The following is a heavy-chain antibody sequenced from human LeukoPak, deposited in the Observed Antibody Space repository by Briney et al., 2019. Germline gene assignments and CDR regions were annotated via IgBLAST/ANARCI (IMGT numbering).Heavy chain of an antibody. CDR3: ARVGWELHDIDY. D-gene: IGHD1-26*01. V-gene: IGHV4-39*07. Sequence: SETLSLTCTVSGGSISSSSYYWGWIRQPPGKGLEWIGSIYYSGSTYYNPSLKSQVTISVDTSKNQFSLKLSSVTAADTAVYYCARVGWELHDIDYWGQGTLVTVSS. CDR2: IYYSGST. J-gene: IGHJ4*02. CDR1: GGSISSSSYY.